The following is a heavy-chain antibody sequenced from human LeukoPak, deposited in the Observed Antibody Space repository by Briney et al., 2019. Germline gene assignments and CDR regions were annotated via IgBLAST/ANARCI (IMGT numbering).Heavy chain of an antibody. CDR1: GCTFTSHD. CDR2: MNPNSGNT. D-gene: IGHD6-13*01. CDR3: ARGLGATATNWFDP. Sequence: GASVKVSCKASGCTFTSHDINWVRQATGQGLEWMGWMNPNSGNTGYAQKFQGRVTFTRDTSISTAYMELSSLRSEDTAVYYCARGLGATATNWFDPWGQGTLVTVSS. J-gene: IGHJ5*02. V-gene: IGHV1-8*03.